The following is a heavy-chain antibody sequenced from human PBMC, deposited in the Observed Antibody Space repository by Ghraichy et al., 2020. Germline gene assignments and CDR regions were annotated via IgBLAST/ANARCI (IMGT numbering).Heavy chain of an antibody. CDR3: AVGPYDY. Sequence: GESLNISCAASGFTFSNYWMHWVRQAPGKGLVWVSRINNNATTTDYADSLKGRFTISRDNAKNTLYLQMSNLRAEDTAIYYCAVGPYDYWGQGTLVTVSS. J-gene: IGHJ4*02. V-gene: IGHV3-74*01. CDR2: INNNATTT. CDR1: GFTFSNYW.